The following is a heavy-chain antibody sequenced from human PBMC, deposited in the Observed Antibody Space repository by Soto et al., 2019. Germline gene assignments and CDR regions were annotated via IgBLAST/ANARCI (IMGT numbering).Heavy chain of an antibody. CDR2: ISYDGSNK. D-gene: IGHD6-6*01. V-gene: IGHV3-30*18. J-gene: IGHJ6*02. Sequence: GGSLRLSCAASGFTFSSYGMHWVRQAPGKGLEWVAVISYDGSNKYYADSVKGRFTISRDNSKNTLYLQMNSLRAEDTAVYYCAKDISGYYSSSSSYYYGMDVWGQGTTVSVSS. CDR1: GFTFSSYG. CDR3: AKDISGYYSSSSSYYYGMDV.